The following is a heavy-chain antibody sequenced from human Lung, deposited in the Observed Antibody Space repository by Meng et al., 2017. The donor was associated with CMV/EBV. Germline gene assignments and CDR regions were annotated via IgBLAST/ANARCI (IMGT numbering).Heavy chain of an antibody. Sequence: MPLQESGPGLVKPSGTLSLTCAGSGGSISISTWWSWVRQPPGKGLEWIGEIYHSGGTNYNPSLRGRVTISLDKSKNQFSLTLRSVTAADTAVYYCARDPYATGWAGWGQGTLVTVSS. D-gene: IGHD6-19*01. CDR3: ARDPYATGWAG. V-gene: IGHV4-4*02. J-gene: IGHJ4*02. CDR1: GGSISISTW. CDR2: IYHSGGT.